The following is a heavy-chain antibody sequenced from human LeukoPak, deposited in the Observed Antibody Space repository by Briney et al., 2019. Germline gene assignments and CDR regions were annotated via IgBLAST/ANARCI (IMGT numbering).Heavy chain of an antibody. CDR2: VDYSGTI. D-gene: IGHD6-19*01. CDR1: GGSISSGSHF. Sequence: PSETLSLTCSVFGGSISSGSHFWSCIPQLPGKGLEGLSYVDYSGTIYYNSSLEGRLTLSVDTSNNEFSLDLRSMTAADTAVYYCARGRLARIPYLDSGGQGAVVGVS. J-gene: IGHJ4*02. V-gene: IGHV4-31*03. CDR3: ARGRLARIPYLDS.